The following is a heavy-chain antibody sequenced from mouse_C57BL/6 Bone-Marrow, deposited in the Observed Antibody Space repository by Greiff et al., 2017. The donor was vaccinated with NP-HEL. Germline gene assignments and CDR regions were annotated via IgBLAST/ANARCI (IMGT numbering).Heavy chain of an antibody. V-gene: IGHV5-2*01. CDR3: ASQFPYDYGSSRGD. CDR2: INSDGGST. Sequence: EVQLVESGGGLVQPGESLKLSCESNEYEFPSHDMSWVRKTPEKRLELVAAINSDGGSTYYPDTMERRFIISRDNSKKTLYLQMSSLRSEDTALYYCASQFPYDYGSSRGDWGQGTTLTVSS. J-gene: IGHJ2*01. CDR1: EYEFPSHD. D-gene: IGHD1-1*01.